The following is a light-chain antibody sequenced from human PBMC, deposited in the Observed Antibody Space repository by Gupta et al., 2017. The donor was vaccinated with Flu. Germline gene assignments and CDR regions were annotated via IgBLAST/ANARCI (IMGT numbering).Light chain of an antibody. CDR1: LSVSSSY. Sequence: EIVLTQSPGTLSLSPGEGATLSCRASLSVSSSYLAWYQQKPGQAPRLLIYGASSRATGIPDRFSGSGSGTDFTLTITRLEPEDFAVYYCQQYGSTPGTFGQGTKVEIK. J-gene: IGKJ1*01. CDR2: GAS. V-gene: IGKV3-20*01. CDR3: QQYGSTPGT.